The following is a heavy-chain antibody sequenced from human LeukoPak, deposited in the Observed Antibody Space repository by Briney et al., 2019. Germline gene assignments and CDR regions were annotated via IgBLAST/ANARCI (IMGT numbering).Heavy chain of an antibody. J-gene: IGHJ5*02. Sequence: PSETLSLTCSVSGAPITSYFWSWVRLSPGRGLEWIGHIYYKGTTDYNPSLKSRVSMSIDKSKSQVSLSLTSVTAADTAIYFCARDLKLWGILGHFDPWGPGTQVIVSS. V-gene: IGHV4-59*01. CDR1: GAPITSYF. CDR2: IYYKGTT. CDR3: ARDLKLWGILGHFDP. D-gene: IGHD3-16*01.